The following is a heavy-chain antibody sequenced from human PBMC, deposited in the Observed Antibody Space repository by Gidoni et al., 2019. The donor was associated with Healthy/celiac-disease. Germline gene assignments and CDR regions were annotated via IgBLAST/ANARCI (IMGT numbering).Heavy chain of an antibody. J-gene: IGHJ5*02. CDR1: GGSISSYY. CDR2: IYYSGST. CDR3: AREVGYSSVWFDP. V-gene: IGHV4-59*01. D-gene: IGHD6-19*01. Sequence: QVQLQESGPGLVKPSETLSLTCTVSGGSISSYYWSWIRQPPGKGREWIGYIYYSGSTNYNPSLKSRVTISVDTSKNQFSLKLSSVTAADTAVYYCAREVGYSSVWFDPWGQGTLVTVSS.